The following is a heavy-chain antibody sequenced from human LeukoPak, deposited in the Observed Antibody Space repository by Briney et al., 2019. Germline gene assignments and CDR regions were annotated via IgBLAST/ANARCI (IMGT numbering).Heavy chain of an antibody. CDR3: AKDRRFLEWKDAFDV. CDR1: GFTFSSYA. V-gene: IGHV3-23*01. CDR2: ISSTGGST. D-gene: IGHD3-3*01. J-gene: IGHJ3*01. Sequence: GGSLRLSCAASGFTFSSYAMTWVRQAPGKGLEWVSGISSTGGSTYYTDSVKGRFAISRDNSRNTVYLQMNGLRADDTAVYYCAKDRRFLEWKDAFDVWGQGTMVTVSS.